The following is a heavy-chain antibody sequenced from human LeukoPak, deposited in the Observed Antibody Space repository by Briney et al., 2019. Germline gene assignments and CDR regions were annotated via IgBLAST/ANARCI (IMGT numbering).Heavy chain of an antibody. Sequence: GGSLRLSCAASGFTFSSYGMHWVRRAPGKGLEWMTFIRFDGSKIYYADSVKGRFTISRDLSKNTLFLQMSSLRSEDTAVYYCALGKNFGFHYFDFWGQGALVTVSS. CDR3: ALGKNFGFHYFDF. D-gene: IGHD3-3*01. CDR1: GFTFSSYG. V-gene: IGHV3-30*02. J-gene: IGHJ4*02. CDR2: IRFDGSKI.